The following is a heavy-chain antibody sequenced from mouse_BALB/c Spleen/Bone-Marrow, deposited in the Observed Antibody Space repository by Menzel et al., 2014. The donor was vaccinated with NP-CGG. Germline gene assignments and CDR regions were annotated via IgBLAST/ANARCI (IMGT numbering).Heavy chain of an antibody. V-gene: IGHV1S81*02. CDR3: ARGDGFAWFAY. CDR1: GYTFTSYW. Sequence: QVQLQQPGAELVKPGASVKLSCKASGYTFTSYWMHWVKQRPGQGLDWIGEINPSNGRTNYNEKFKSKATLTVDKSSSTAYMQLSSLTSEDSAVYYCARGDGFAWFAYWGQGTLVTVSA. J-gene: IGHJ3*01. D-gene: IGHD3-3*01. CDR2: INPSNGRT.